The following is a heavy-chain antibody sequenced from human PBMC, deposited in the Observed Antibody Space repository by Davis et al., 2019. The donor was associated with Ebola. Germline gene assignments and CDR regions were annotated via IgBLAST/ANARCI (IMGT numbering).Heavy chain of an antibody. CDR2: INSDGSST. CDR1: GFTFSSYW. J-gene: IGHJ5*02. D-gene: IGHD3-3*01. V-gene: IGHV3-74*01. Sequence: HTGGSLRLSCAASGFTFSSYWMHWVRQAPGKGLVWVSRINSDGSSTSYADSVKGRFTISRDNSKNTLYLQMNSLRAEDTALYHCARDPLRFLEWLPTNWFDPWGQGTLVTVSS. CDR3: ARDPLRFLEWLPTNWFDP.